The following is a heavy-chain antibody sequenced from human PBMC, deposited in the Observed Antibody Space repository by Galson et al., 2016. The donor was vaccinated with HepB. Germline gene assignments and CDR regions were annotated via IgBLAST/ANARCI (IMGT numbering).Heavy chain of an antibody. V-gene: IGHV3-30*03. Sequence: SLRLSCAASGFTFSTYGIHWVRQAPGKGLEWVALISYDGFNRYYADSVKGRFTISRDNSKNTLYLQMNSLRPEDTAVYYCARDQGWEGGWFDPWGQGTLVTVSS. CDR1: GFTFSTYG. CDR2: ISYDGFNR. J-gene: IGHJ5*02. D-gene: IGHD1-26*01. CDR3: ARDQGWEGGWFDP.